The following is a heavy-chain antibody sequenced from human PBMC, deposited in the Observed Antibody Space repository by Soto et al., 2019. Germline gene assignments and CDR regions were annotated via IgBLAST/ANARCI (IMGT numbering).Heavy chain of an antibody. CDR3: VRLIGNSWLDT. V-gene: IGHV4-39*01. J-gene: IGHJ5*02. CDR2: IYYSGST. CDR1: GGSITSSGYY. Sequence: TCTVSGGSITSSGYYWGWIRQPPGKGLEWIGSIYYSGSTYYTPSLKSRVTISPDTSNNQVSLQLNSVTPDDTAVYYCVRLIGNSWLDTWGQGTLVTVSS.